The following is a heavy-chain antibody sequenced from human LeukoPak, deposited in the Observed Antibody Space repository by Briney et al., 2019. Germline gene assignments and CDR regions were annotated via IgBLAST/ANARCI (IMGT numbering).Heavy chain of an antibody. D-gene: IGHD2-2*01. CDR2: ISGGSA. V-gene: IGHV3-23*01. Sequence: GGSLRLSCAASGFTFSSYAMSWVRQAPGKGLEWVSAISGGSADYADSVKGRFSISIDNSKNTLYLQMNSLRAEDTAVYYCAKEGIVVVPAAKYMDVWGKGTTVTVSS. CDR1: GFTFSSYA. CDR3: AKEGIVVVPAAKYMDV. J-gene: IGHJ6*03.